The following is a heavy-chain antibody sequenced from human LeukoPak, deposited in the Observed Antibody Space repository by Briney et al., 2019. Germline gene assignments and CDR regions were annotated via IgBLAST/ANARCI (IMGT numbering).Heavy chain of an antibody. V-gene: IGHV3-7*04. CDR3: ARAPKFRLVGVPKGPFDP. J-gene: IGHJ5*02. CDR1: GFTFSNYW. Sequence: GGSLRLSCAASGFTFSNYWMSWVRQAPGKGLEWVANIKQDGSEKYYVDSVKGRFTISRDNAKNSLYLQMNSLRAEDTAVYYCARAPKFRLVGVPKGPFDPWGQGTLVTVSS. D-gene: IGHD1-26*01. CDR2: IKQDGSEK.